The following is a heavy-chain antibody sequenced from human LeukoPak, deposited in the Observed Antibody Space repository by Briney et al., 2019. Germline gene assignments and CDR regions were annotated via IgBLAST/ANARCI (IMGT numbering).Heavy chain of an antibody. CDR3: ARDSSSWYLAYYYGMDV. D-gene: IGHD6-13*01. J-gene: IGHJ6*02. CDR1: GYTFTSSG. Sequence: GASVKVSCKASGYTFTSSGISWVRQAPGQGLEWMGWISAYNGNTNYAQKLQGRVTMTTDTSTSTAYMELRSLRSDDTAVYYCARDSSSWYLAYYYGMDVWGQGTTVTVSS. V-gene: IGHV1-18*01. CDR2: ISAYNGNT.